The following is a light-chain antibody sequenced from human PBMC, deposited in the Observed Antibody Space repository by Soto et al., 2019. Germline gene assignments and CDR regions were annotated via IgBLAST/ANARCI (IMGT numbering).Light chain of an antibody. V-gene: IGKV1-39*01. Sequence: DIQMAQSPSSLSASVGDRVTITCRASQSISIYLNWYQQKPGRAPKLLISAASSLQSGVPSRFSGSGSGTDFTLTISNLQPEDFATYYCQQSFSIPSWTFGQGTKV. CDR1: QSISIY. CDR3: QQSFSIPSWT. CDR2: AAS. J-gene: IGKJ1*01.